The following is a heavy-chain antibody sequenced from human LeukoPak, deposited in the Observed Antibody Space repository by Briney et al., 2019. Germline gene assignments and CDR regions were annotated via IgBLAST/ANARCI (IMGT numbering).Heavy chain of an antibody. D-gene: IGHD1-20*01. Sequence: ASVKVSCKASGYTFTSYYISWVRQAPGQGLEWVGWINPNSGGTNYAQKFQGRVTMTRDTSISTAYMELSRLRSDDTAVYYCARDPTYNWNDGDAFDIRGQGTMVTVSS. CDR1: GYTFTSYY. CDR3: ARDPTYNWNDGDAFDI. V-gene: IGHV1-2*02. CDR2: INPNSGGT. J-gene: IGHJ3*02.